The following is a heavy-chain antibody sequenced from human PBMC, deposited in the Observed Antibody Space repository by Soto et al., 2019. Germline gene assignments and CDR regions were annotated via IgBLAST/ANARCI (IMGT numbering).Heavy chain of an antibody. CDR3: ASTLYGDYGFDY. D-gene: IGHD4-17*01. V-gene: IGHV1-69*13. CDR2: IIPIFGTA. CDR1: GGTFSSYA. Sequence: SVKVSCKASGGTFSSYAISWVRQAPGQGLEWMGGIIPIFGTANYAQKFQGRVTITADESTSTAYMELSSLRSEDTAVYYCASTLYGDYGFDYWGQGTLVTVSS. J-gene: IGHJ4*02.